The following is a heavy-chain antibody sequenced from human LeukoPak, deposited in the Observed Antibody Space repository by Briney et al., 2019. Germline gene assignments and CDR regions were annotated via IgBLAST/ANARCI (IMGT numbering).Heavy chain of an antibody. CDR1: GGSISSYY. Sequence: PSETLSLTCTVSGGSISSYYWSWIRLPPGKGLEWIGYLSKSGNTNYSPSLKSRVTIFGDTSKNQFFLKLSSVTAADTAMYYCARARYVNSFYAFDIWGQGTVVTVSS. V-gene: IGHV4-59*01. CDR2: LSKSGNT. J-gene: IGHJ3*02. D-gene: IGHD3-9*01. CDR3: ARARYVNSFYAFDI.